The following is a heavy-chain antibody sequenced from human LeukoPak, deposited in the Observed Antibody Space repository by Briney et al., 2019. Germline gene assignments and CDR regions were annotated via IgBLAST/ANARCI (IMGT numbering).Heavy chain of an antibody. CDR3: ARDVDTAMGRNGMDV. Sequence: ASVKVSCKASGGTFSSYAISWVRQAPGQGLEWMGGXIPIFGTANYAQKFQGRVTITADESTSTAYMELSSLRSEDTAVYYCARDVDTAMGRNGMDVWGQGTTVTVSS. D-gene: IGHD5-18*01. V-gene: IGHV1-69*13. CDR2: XIPIFGTA. J-gene: IGHJ6*02. CDR1: GGTFSSYA.